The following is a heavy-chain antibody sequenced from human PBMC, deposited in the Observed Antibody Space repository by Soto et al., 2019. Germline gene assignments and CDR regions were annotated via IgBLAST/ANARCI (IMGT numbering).Heavy chain of an antibody. CDR1: GFTFSDYY. D-gene: IGHD1-1*01. J-gene: IGHJ4*02. V-gene: IGHV3-11*06. Sequence: GGSLRLSCAASGFTFSDYYMSWIRQAPGKGLEWLSYSSDSGTFTRYADSVKGRFSISRDNAKNSLYLQINSLRGEDTAIYYCARSGDNYNLLDYWGQGTPVTVPQ. CDR2: SSDSGTFT. CDR3: ARSGDNYNLLDY.